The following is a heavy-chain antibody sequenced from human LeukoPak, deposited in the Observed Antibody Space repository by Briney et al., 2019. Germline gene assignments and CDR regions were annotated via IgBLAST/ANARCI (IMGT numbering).Heavy chain of an antibody. Sequence: GGSLRLSCAASGVTVSSNYMSWVRQAPGKGLEWVSVIYSGGSTYYADSVKGRFIISRDNAKNSLYLQMDSLRAEDTAIYYCASLLYGYSYGPFHHWGQGTLVTVSS. V-gene: IGHV3-66*01. CDR1: GVTVSSNY. D-gene: IGHD5-18*01. CDR3: ASLLYGYSYGPFHH. J-gene: IGHJ4*02. CDR2: IYSGGST.